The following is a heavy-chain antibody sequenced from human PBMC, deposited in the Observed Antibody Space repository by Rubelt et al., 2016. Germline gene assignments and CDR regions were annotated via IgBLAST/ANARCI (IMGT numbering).Heavy chain of an antibody. D-gene: IGHD2-15*01. J-gene: IGHJ3*01. CDR2: INPNSGGS. CDR1: GYTFTGYY. Sequence: QVQLVQSGAEVKKPGASVKVSCKASGYTFTGYYMHCVRQAPGQGLEWMGWINPNSGGSKTARRLQGRVTMTRDTSTSTAYMELSGLTADDTAVYYCARAGSAAFDWGPGTMVTVS. CDR3: ARAGSAAFD. V-gene: IGHV1-2*02.